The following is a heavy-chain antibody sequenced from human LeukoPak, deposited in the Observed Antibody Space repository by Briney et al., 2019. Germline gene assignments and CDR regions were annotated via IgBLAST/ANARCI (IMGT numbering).Heavy chain of an antibody. Sequence: ASVKVSCKASGYTFTSYYMHWVRQAPGQGLEWMGIINPSSGSTSYAQRFQGRVTMTRDTSTSTVYTELSSLRSGDTAVYYCARGLVADTRIPFDYWGQGTLVTVSS. V-gene: IGHV1-46*01. CDR1: GYTFTSYY. D-gene: IGHD6-19*01. CDR2: INPSSGST. CDR3: ARGLVADTRIPFDY. J-gene: IGHJ4*02.